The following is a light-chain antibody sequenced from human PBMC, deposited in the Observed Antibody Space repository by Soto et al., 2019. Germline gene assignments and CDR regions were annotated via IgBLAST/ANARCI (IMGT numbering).Light chain of an antibody. CDR3: QQTYFTRALT. CDR2: GAS. V-gene: IGKV1-39*01. J-gene: IGKJ4*01. Sequence: DIQMTQSPSSLSASVGDRVTITCRASQSISGYLNWYQQKPGKAPKLLSYGASSLESGVPSRFSGSGSGTDFTLTISSLQPEDCATYYCQQTYFTRALTFGGGTKVEIK. CDR1: QSISGY.